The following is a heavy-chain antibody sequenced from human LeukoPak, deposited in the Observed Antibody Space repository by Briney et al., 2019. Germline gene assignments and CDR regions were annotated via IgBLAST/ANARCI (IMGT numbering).Heavy chain of an antibody. CDR3: ARDPTGSSSWKFFDY. J-gene: IGHJ4*02. Sequence: GGSLRLSCAASGFTFASYAMNWVRQAPGKGLEWVSGIYSDGGTNTGRTFYADSVKGRFTISRDNSKNTLYLQMNSLRAEDTAVYYCARDPTGSSSWKFFDYWGQGTLVTVSS. CDR1: GFTFASYA. CDR2: IYSDGGTNTGRT. V-gene: IGHV3-23*01. D-gene: IGHD6-13*01.